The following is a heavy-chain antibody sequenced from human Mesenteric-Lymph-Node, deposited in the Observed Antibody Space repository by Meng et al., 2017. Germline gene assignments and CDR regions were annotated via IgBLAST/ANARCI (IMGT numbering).Heavy chain of an antibody. CDR1: GFTFSSYG. CDR3: ARDQGSYGKSTYDS. J-gene: IGHJ4*02. Sequence: GESLKISCAASGFTFSSYGMHWVRQAPGKGLEWVAVIWYDGSNKYYADSVKGRFTISRDNSKNTLYLQMNSLRAEDTAVYYCARDQGSYGKSTYDSWGQGTLVTVSS. D-gene: IGHD5-18*01. CDR2: IWYDGSNK. V-gene: IGHV3-33*01.